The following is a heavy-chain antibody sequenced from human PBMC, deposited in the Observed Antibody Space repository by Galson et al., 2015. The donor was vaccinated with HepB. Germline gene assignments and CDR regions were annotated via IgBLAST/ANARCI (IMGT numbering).Heavy chain of an antibody. Sequence: SLRLSCAASGFSVSDNYMTWVRQTPGKGLEWVSVIYNDGTTKYADSVKDRFTISRDTSKNAVYLLMTSLRAEDAAVYFCARDFSGNYPDNLYFDHWGQGTLVTVSS. CDR2: IYNDGTT. CDR3: ARDFSGNYPDNLYFDH. D-gene: IGHD1-26*01. J-gene: IGHJ4*02. V-gene: IGHV3-66*01. CDR1: GFSVSDNY.